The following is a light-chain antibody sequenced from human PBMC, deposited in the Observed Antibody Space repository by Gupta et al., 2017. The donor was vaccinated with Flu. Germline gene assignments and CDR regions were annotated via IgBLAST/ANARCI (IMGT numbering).Light chain of an antibody. J-gene: IGKJ4*01. CDR1: QSIVRY. Sequence: SLSASVGDRVTITCRASQSIVRYLNWYQQKPGKAPKLLISAASSLQSGVPSRFTGNGSGTDFTLTISSLQPEDFATYHCQQSDSTSVTFGGGTRVEVK. V-gene: IGKV1-39*01. CDR2: AAS. CDR3: QQSDSTSVT.